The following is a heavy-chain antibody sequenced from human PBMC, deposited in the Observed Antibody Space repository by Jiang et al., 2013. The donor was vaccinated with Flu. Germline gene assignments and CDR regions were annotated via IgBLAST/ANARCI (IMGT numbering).Heavy chain of an antibody. D-gene: IGHD4/OR15-4a*01. CDR2: IYRTGTT. V-gene: IGHV4-59*01. J-gene: IGHJ4*02. CDR3: ASDPGGANSHFAY. Sequence: LLKPSETLSLTCTISGGSFSYYYWSFIRQSPGKGLEWIGYIYRTGTTNYNPSLKSRVTLSVDTSKNQFSLNLRSVTAADTAVYYCASDPGGANSHFAYWGQGILVNVSS. CDR1: GGSFSYYY.